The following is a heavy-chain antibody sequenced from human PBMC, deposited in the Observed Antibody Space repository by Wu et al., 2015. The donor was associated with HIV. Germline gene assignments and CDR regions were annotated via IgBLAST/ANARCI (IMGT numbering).Heavy chain of an antibody. CDR2: INPNSGGT. Sequence: QVHLAQSGAEVKKPGASVKVSCKASGYTFTGYYMHWVRQAPGQGLEWMGWINPNSGGTNYAQKFRGRVTMTRDTSISTAYMELSRLRSDDTAVYYCARDPGAYYYDSSGYYAFDYWGQGTLVTVSS. D-gene: IGHD3-22*01. CDR3: ARDPGAYYYDSSGYYAFDY. CDR1: GYTFTGYY. V-gene: IGHV1-2*02. J-gene: IGHJ4*02.